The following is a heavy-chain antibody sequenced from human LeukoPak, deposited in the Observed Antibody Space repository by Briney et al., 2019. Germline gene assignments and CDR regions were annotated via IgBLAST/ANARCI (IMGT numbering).Heavy chain of an antibody. Sequence: GGSLRLSCEASGFTFSNYWMSWVRQAPGKGLEWVANIKLDGSEKYYVESVKGRFTISRDNGKNSLYLQMNSLRAEDTAVYYCARPQFSGVVYSGSYYAYWGQGTLVTVSS. V-gene: IGHV3-7*01. D-gene: IGHD5-12*01. J-gene: IGHJ4*02. CDR2: IKLDGSEK. CDR3: ARPQFSGVVYSGSYYAY. CDR1: GFTFSNYW.